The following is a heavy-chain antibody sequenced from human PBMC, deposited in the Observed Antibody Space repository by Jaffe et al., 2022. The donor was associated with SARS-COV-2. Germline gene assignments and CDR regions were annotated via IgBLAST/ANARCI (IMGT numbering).Heavy chain of an antibody. CDR1: GFTFSNFA. Sequence: EVQVLESGGGLVQSGGSLRLSCAASGFTFSNFAMSWVRQAPGKGLEWVSSISGSTIGTFYADSVKGRFTISRDNSKNTLYLQMNSLRAEDTAVYYCANMRGYSGWYFGYWGQGTLVTVSS. V-gene: IGHV3-23*01. CDR3: ANMRGYSGWYFGY. J-gene: IGHJ4*02. CDR2: ISGSTIGT. D-gene: IGHD6-19*01.